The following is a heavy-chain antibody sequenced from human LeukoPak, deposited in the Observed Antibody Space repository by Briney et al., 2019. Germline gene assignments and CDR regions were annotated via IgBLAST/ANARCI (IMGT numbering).Heavy chain of an antibody. CDR2: IYYSGST. D-gene: IGHD4-23*01. CDR1: GGSISSSSYY. J-gene: IGHJ3*02. Sequence: PSETLSLTCTVSGGSISSSSYYWGWIRQPPGKGLEWIGYIYYSGSTNYNPSLKSRVTISVDTSKNQFSLKLSSVTAADTAVYYCAREFEGVVTPRAFDIWGQGTMVTVSS. V-gene: IGHV4-61*05. CDR3: AREFEGVVTPRAFDI.